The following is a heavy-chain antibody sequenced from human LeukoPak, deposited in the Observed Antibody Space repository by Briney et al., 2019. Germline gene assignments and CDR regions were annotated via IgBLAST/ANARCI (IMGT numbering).Heavy chain of an antibody. V-gene: IGHV1-69*13. CDR1: GGTFRSYA. J-gene: IGHJ3*02. CDR3: ARDRADVYMITFGGVTVNDAFDI. D-gene: IGHD3-16*02. Sequence: SVKVSCKASGGTFRSYAISWVRQAPGQGLEWMGGIIPIFGTANYAQKFQGRVTITADESTSTAYMELSSLRSEDTAVYYCARDRADVYMITFGGVTVNDAFDIWGQGTMVTVSS. CDR2: IIPIFGTA.